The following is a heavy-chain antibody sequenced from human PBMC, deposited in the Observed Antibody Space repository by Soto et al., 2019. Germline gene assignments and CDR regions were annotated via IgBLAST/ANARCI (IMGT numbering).Heavy chain of an antibody. CDR3: ARVGSGSYYNVVVNWFDP. CDR2: MNPNSGNT. J-gene: IGHJ5*02. V-gene: IGHV1-8*01. D-gene: IGHD3-10*01. CDR1: GYTFTSYD. Sequence: XSVKVSFNASGYTFTSYDINWVRHTTGQGLEWMGWMNPNSGNTGYAQKFQGRVTMTTDTSTSTAYMELRSLRSDDTAVYYCARVGSGSYYNVVVNWFDPWGQGTLVTVSS.